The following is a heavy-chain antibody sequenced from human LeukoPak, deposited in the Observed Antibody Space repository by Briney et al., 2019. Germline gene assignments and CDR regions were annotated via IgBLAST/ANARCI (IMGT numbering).Heavy chain of an antibody. Sequence: GESLETSLQGSGYSFTSYWIGWVRQMPGKGLEWMGIIYPGDSDTRYSPSFQGQVTISADKSISTAYLQWSSLKASDTAMYYCARHSGINCGGYCYRDYWGHGVMVTVSS. CDR2: IYPGDSDT. CDR3: ARHSGINCGGYCYRDY. D-gene: IGHD2-21*02. V-gene: IGHV5-51*01. CDR1: GYSFTSYW. J-gene: IGHJ4*03.